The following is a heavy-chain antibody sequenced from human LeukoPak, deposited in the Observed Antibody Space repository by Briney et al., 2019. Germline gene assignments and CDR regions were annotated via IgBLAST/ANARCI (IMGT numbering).Heavy chain of an antibody. CDR3: AYESSGYHQRSDAFDI. J-gene: IGHJ3*02. Sequence: GGSLRLSCAASGFTFSRYAMSWVRQAPEKGLEWVSTISGSGGGTYYADSVKGRFTISRDDSKNTLYLQMDSLRVEDTAMYYCAYESSGYHQRSDAFDIWGRGTVVIVSS. CDR1: GFTFSRYA. CDR2: ISGSGGGT. D-gene: IGHD3-22*01. V-gene: IGHV3-23*01.